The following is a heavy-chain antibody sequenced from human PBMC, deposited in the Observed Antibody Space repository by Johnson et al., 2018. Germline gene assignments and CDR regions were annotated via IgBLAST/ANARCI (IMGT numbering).Heavy chain of an antibody. CDR1: GFTFSSYW. Sequence: VQLVQSGGALVQPGGSLRLSCAASGFTFSSYWMHWVRQAPGKGLLWVSRINTDGSSTTYADSVNGRFTISRDNAKNTVYLQMNSLRAEDTAVYDCARDGFGRGSYWGQGTLVTVSS. J-gene: IGHJ4*02. D-gene: IGHD3-16*01. CDR2: INTDGSST. CDR3: ARDGFGRGSY. V-gene: IGHV3-74*03.